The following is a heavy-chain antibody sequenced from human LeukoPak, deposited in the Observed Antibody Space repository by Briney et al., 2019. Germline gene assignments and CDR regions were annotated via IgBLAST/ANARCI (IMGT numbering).Heavy chain of an antibody. D-gene: IGHD3-22*01. CDR2: MNPNSGNT. CDR3: ARDVGGYYYLSFDY. J-gene: IGHJ4*02. CDR1: GYTFTSYD. V-gene: IGHV1-8*01. Sequence: ASVKVSCKASGYTFTSYDINWVRQATGQGLEWMGWMNPNSGNTGYAQKFQGRVTMTRNTSISTAYMELSSLRSEDTAVYYCARDVGGYYYLSFDYWGQGTLVTVSS.